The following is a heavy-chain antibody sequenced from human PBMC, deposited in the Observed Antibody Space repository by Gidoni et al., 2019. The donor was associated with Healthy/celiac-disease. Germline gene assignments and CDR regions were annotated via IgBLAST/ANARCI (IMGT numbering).Heavy chain of an antibody. D-gene: IGHD3-22*01. J-gene: IGHJ4*02. Sequence: QVQLQESGPGLVKPSQTLSLTCTVSGGSISSGGYYWSWIRQHPGKGLEWIGYIYYSGSTYYNPSLKSLVTISVDTSKNQFSLKLSSVTAADTAVYYCARAAGGMGAEYYDSSGYPLRYFDYWGQGTLVTVSS. CDR3: ARAAGGMGAEYYDSSGYPLRYFDY. CDR2: IYYSGST. V-gene: IGHV4-31*01. CDR1: GGSISSGGYY.